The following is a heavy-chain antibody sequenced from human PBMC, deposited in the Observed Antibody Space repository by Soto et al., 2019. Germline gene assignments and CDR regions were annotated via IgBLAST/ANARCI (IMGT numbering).Heavy chain of an antibody. CDR2: IYYSGST. D-gene: IGHD3-9*01. CDR1: GPSISIHY. V-gene: IGHV4-59*11. J-gene: IGHJ3*02. Sequence: DTLSLTCPLFGPSISIHYCSWVRPPPGEGLEWIGYIYYSGSTNYNPSLKSRVTISVDTSKNQFSLKLSSVTAADTAVYYCARGGNVLRYFDWLVRFDIRGQGTMVTVSS. CDR3: ARGGNVLRYFDWLVRFDI.